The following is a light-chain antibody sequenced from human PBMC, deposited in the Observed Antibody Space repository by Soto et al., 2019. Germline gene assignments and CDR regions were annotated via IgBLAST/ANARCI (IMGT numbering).Light chain of an antibody. CDR2: GAS. CDR1: RSVSISF. CDR3: QQFGGSLRA. J-gene: IGKJ1*01. V-gene: IGKV3-20*01. Sequence: VVLTQSPGTLSLSPGARATLCCRASRSVSISFLAWYQQKPGQAPKLLIYGASNRATGIPDRFSGSGSGTDFSLIISRLEPEDSAVYYCQQFGGSLRAFGQGTKVEI.